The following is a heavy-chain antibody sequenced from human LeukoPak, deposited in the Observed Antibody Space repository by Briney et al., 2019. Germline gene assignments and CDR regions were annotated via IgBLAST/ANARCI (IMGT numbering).Heavy chain of an antibody. Sequence: ASVKVSCKASGYTFTGYYMHWVRQAPGQGLEWMGWINPNSGGTNYAQKFQGRVTMTRDTSISTAYMELSGLRSDDTAVYYCARGGILWFGESVDAFDIWGQGTMVTVSS. J-gene: IGHJ3*02. CDR2: INPNSGGT. D-gene: IGHD3-10*01. CDR3: ARGGILWFGESVDAFDI. CDR1: GYTFTGYY. V-gene: IGHV1-2*02.